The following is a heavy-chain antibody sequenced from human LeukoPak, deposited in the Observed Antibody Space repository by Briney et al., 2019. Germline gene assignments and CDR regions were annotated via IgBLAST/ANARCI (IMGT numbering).Heavy chain of an antibody. CDR3: AGDTPSRRDGYDFDY. V-gene: IGHV1-18*01. J-gene: IGHJ4*02. CDR2: ISGYNGNT. CDR1: GYTSTSYG. Sequence: ASVTVSCKASGYTSTSYGISWVRQAPGQGLEWMGWISGYNGNTNYAQELQGRVTMTTDTSTSAAYMELRSLRSDDTAVYYCAGDTPSRRDGYDFDYWGQGTLVTVSS. D-gene: IGHD5-24*01.